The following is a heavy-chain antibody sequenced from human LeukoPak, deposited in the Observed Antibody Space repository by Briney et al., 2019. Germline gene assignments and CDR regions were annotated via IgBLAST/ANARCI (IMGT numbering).Heavy chain of an antibody. CDR3: AAGGGYNVGAY. CDR1: GFIFSTYG. CDR2: IWFDGNNK. D-gene: IGHD5-24*01. J-gene: IGHJ4*02. Sequence: GGSLRLSCAASGFIFSTYGMHWVRQAPGKGLEWVAIIWFDGNNKYYVDSVKGRFTISRDNSKKTLYLQMNSLRPEDTAVYYCAAGGGYNVGAYWGQGTLVAVSS. V-gene: IGHV3-33*01.